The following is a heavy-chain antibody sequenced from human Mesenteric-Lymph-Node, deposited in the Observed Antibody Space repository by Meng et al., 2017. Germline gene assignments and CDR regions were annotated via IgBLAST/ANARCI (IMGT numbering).Heavy chain of an antibody. CDR2: INHSGST. CDR1: GGSFSGYY. J-gene: IGHJ1*01. Sequence: QVQLPRWGAGLLKPAGTLSRTCAVYGGSFSGYYWSWIRQPPGKGLEWIGEINHSGSTNYNPSLKSRVTISVDTSKNQFSLKLSSVTAADTAVYYCARGGGRRASLGSAPMGYFQHWGQGTLVTVSS. CDR3: ARGGGRRASLGSAPMGYFQH. D-gene: IGHD3-16*01. V-gene: IGHV4-34*01.